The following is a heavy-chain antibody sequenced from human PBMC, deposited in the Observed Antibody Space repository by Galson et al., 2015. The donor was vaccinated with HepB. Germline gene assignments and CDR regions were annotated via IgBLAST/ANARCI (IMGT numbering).Heavy chain of an antibody. CDR3: ARDPYGGNSGTFDY. D-gene: IGHD4-23*01. Sequence: SLRLSCAASGFTFSSYAMHWVRQAPGKGLEWVAVISYDGSNKYYADSVKGRFTISRDNSKNTLYLQMNSLRAEDTAVYYCARDPYGGNSGTFDYWGQGTLVTVSS. J-gene: IGHJ4*02. CDR2: ISYDGSNK. CDR1: GFTFSSYA. V-gene: IGHV3-30-3*01.